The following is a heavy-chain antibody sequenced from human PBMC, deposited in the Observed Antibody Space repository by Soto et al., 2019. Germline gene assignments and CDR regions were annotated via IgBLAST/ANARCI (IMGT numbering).Heavy chain of an antibody. D-gene: IGHD6-19*01. Sequence: SETLSLTCSVSGGSISSGTSYWSWIRQRPGEGLEWIGYIFYSGGFYYTPSLRGRVLILADTSKNQFTLTLSSVTAADTAVYYCVRALRGGYNNGWPPGYWGQGILVTVSS. CDR1: GGSISSGTSY. CDR3: VRALRGGYNNGWPPGY. V-gene: IGHV4-31*03. J-gene: IGHJ4*02. CDR2: IFYSGGF.